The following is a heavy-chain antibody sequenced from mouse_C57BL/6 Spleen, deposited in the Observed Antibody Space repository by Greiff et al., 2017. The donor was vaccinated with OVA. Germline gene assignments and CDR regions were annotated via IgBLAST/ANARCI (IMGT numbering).Heavy chain of an antibody. Sequence: EVQLVESVAELVRPGASVKLSCTASGFTIKNTYMHWVKQRPEQGLEWIGRIDPANGNTKYAPKFQGKATITADTSSNTAYLQLSSLTSEDTAIYYCARGYYYDYEGFAYWGQGTLVTVSA. V-gene: IGHV14-3*01. CDR3: ARGYYYDYEGFAY. CDR1: GFTIKNTY. J-gene: IGHJ3*01. CDR2: IDPANGNT. D-gene: IGHD2-4*01.